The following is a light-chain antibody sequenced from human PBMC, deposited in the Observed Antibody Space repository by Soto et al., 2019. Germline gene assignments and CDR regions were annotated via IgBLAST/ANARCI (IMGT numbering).Light chain of an antibody. J-gene: IGKJ5*01. CDR1: QSVRNN. V-gene: IGKV3-15*01. Sequence: EIVMTQSPATLSVSPGETATLSCRASQSVRNNVAWSPQKPGQAPRPLILGASTRATGIPARFSGSGSGTEFTLSISSLQSEDFAVYYRKQYKEWPPFTFGQGTRLE. CDR2: GAS. CDR3: KQYKEWPPFT.